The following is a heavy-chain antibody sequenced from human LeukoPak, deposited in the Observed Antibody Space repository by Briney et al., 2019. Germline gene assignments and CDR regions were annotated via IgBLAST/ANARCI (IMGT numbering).Heavy chain of an antibody. CDR2: INPNSGGT. V-gene: IGHV1-2*02. CDR3: ARNYGELDY. D-gene: IGHD4-17*01. CDR1: GYTLTELS. J-gene: IGHJ4*02. Sequence: ASVKVSCKVSGYTLTELSMHWVRQAPGQGLEWMGWINPNSGGTNYAQKFQGRVTMTRDTSISTAYMELSRLRSDDTAVYYCARNYGELDYWGQGTLVTVSS.